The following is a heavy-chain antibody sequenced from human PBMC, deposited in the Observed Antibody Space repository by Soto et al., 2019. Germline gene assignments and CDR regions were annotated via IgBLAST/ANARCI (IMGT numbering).Heavy chain of an antibody. J-gene: IGHJ4*02. V-gene: IGHV3-33*01. Sequence: QVQLVESGGGVVQPGRSLRLSCAASGFTFSSYGMHWFRQAPGKGLEWVAVIWYDGSNKYYADSVKGRFTISRDNSKNTLYLQMNSLRAEDTAGYYCARDLNYYGSGSYFFDYWGQGTLVTVSS. CDR3: ARDLNYYGSGSYFFDY. CDR1: GFTFSSYG. D-gene: IGHD3-10*01. CDR2: IWYDGSNK.